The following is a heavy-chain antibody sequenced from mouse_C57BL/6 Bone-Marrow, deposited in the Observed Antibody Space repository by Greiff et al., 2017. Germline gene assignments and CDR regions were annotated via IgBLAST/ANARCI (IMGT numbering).Heavy chain of an antibody. V-gene: IGHV1-63*01. Sequence: QVQLQQSGAELVRPGTSVKMSCKASGYTFTNYWIGWAKQRPGHGLEWIGDIYPGGGYTNYNEKFKGKATLTADKSSSTAYMQFSSLTSEDSAIYYCARKGKYYFDYWGQGTTRTVSS. CDR1: GYTFTNYW. CDR3: ARKGKYYFDY. J-gene: IGHJ2*01. CDR2: IYPGGGYT.